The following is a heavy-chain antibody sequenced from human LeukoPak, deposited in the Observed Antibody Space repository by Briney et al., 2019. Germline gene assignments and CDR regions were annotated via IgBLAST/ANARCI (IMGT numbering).Heavy chain of an antibody. CDR3: ARAPGYSSGWYYFDY. D-gene: IGHD6-19*01. CDR2: ISNDGNKK. Sequence: GGSLRLSCAASGFTFTSYGMHWVRQAPGKGLEWVAAISNDGNKKYYSDSVKGRFTISRDNSKTTLYLQMNSLRAEDTAVYYCARAPGYSSGWYYFDYWGQGTLVTVSS. CDR1: GFTFTSYG. J-gene: IGHJ4*02. V-gene: IGHV3-30*03.